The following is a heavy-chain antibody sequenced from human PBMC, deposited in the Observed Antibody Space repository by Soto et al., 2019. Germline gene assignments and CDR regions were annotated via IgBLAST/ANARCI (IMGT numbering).Heavy chain of an antibody. CDR3: ARMVLTVTTFYYYGMDV. CDR2: ISAYNGNT. D-gene: IGHD4-4*01. CDR1: GYTFTSYG. Sequence: QVQLVQSGAEVKKPGSSVKVSCKASGYTFTSYGISWVRQAPGQGLEWMGWISAYNGNTNYAQKLQGRVTMTTDTSTSTAYMELRSLRSDDTAVYYCARMVLTVTTFYYYGMDVWGQGTTVTVSS. J-gene: IGHJ6*02. V-gene: IGHV1-18*01.